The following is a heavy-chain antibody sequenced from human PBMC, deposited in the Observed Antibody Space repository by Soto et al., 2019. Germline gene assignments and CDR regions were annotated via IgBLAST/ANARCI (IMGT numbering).Heavy chain of an antibody. J-gene: IGHJ4*02. V-gene: IGHV1-69*12. D-gene: IGHD3-16*01. CDR2: IIPIFGTA. CDR1: GGTFSSYA. Sequence: QVQLVQSGAEVKKPGSSVKVSCKASGGTFSSYAISWVRQAPGQGLEWMGGIIPIFGTANYAQKFQGRVTITADESTGTAYMGLSRLRSEDTAVYYCARAGGRGNSDYFDYWGQGTLVTVSS. CDR3: ARAGGRGNSDYFDY.